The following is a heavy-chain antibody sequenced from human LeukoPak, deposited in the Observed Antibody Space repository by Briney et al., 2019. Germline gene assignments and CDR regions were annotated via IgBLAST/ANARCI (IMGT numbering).Heavy chain of an antibody. D-gene: IGHD6-19*01. Sequence: SETLSLTCAVYGGSFSGYYWSWIRQPPGKGLEWIGEINHSGSTDYNPSLKSRVTISVDTSKNQFSLKLSSVTAADTAVYYCARGGSGWYHDAFDIWGQGTMVTVSS. CDR2: INHSGST. CDR1: GGSFSGYY. CDR3: ARGGSGWYHDAFDI. V-gene: IGHV4-34*01. J-gene: IGHJ3*02.